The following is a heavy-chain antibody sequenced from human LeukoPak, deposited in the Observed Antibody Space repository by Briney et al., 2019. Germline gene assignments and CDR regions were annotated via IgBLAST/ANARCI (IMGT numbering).Heavy chain of an antibody. CDR3: ASSVVPAAIEGYYYYYGMDV. Sequence: GGSLRLSCAASRLIITNTCMIWVRQAPGKGLEWVALIYSCIFTFLAHYVKGTLTISRDNSRNTLSLQNNSLRAEDTAVYYCASSVVPAAIEGYYYYYGMDVWGQGTTVTVSS. CDR1: RLIITNTC. J-gene: IGHJ6*02. V-gene: IGHV3-66*01. CDR2: IYSCIFT. D-gene: IGHD2-2*02.